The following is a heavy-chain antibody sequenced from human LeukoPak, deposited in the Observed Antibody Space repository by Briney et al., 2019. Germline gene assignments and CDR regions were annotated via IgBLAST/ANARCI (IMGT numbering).Heavy chain of an antibody. CDR1: GYTFTSYY. CDR2: INPSGGST. J-gene: IGHJ5*02. D-gene: IGHD6-19*01. V-gene: IGHV1-46*01. Sequence: ASVKVSCKASGYTFTSYYMHWVRQAPGQGLEWMGIINPSGGSTSYAQKFQGRVTMTRDTSTSTVYMELSSLRSEDTAVYYCARENGIAVAGLNWFDPWGQGTLVTVSS. CDR3: ARENGIAVAGLNWFDP.